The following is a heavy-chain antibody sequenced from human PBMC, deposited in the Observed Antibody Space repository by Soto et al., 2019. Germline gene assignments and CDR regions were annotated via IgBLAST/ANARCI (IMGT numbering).Heavy chain of an antibody. CDR2: IKQDGSEK. D-gene: IGHD3-10*01. J-gene: IGHJ3*02. CDR1: GFTFSSYW. V-gene: IGHV3-7*01. Sequence: GGSLRLSCAASGFTFSSYWMSWVRQAPGKGLEWVANIKQDGSEKYYVDSVKGRFTISRDNAKNSLYLQMNSLRAEDTAVYYCARAANYGSGNLLRGRDAFDIWGQGTMVTVSS. CDR3: ARAANYGSGNLLRGRDAFDI.